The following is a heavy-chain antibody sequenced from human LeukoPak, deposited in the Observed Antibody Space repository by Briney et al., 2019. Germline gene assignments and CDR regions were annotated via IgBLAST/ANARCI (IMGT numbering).Heavy chain of an antibody. CDR3: ARDAQRGFDYSNSLKN. CDR2: VWSDATNR. J-gene: IGHJ4*01. V-gene: IGHV3-33*01. D-gene: IGHD4-11*01. CDR1: GFIFSHHG. Sequence: GGSLRLSCAASGFIFSHHGMHWVRQAPGMGLEWVAVVWSDATNRFYADSVKGRFTISRDNSQNTVFLQMNSLRVKDTAIYYCARDAQRGFDYSNSLKNWGHGTLVTVSS.